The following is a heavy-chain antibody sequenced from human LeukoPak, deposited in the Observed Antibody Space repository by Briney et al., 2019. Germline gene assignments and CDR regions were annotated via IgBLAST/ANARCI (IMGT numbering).Heavy chain of an antibody. Sequence: PGRSLRLSCAASGFTFDDYAMHWFRQAPGKGLEWVSGISWNSGSIGYADSVKGRFTISRDNAKSTLYLQMNSLRADDMALYYCTRASGYSSGAVDYWGQGTLVTVSS. CDR1: GFTFDDYA. J-gene: IGHJ4*02. CDR3: TRASGYSSGAVDY. D-gene: IGHD5-18*01. V-gene: IGHV3-9*03. CDR2: ISWNSGSI.